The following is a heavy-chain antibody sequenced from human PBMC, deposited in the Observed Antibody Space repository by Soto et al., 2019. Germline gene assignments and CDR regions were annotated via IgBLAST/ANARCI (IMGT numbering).Heavy chain of an antibody. CDR2: ISGSGDAK. D-gene: IGHD3-22*01. CDR3: AKDFDSDETSHGPNDY. V-gene: IGHV3-23*01. Sequence: GGSLRLSCVASGFSFSSYGMSWVRQAPGKGLEWASIISGSGDAKYYADSVKGRFTISRDNSKNTMYLQMDSLRAEDTAVYYCAKDFDSDETSHGPNDYWGQGTLVTVSS. CDR1: GFSFSSYG. J-gene: IGHJ4*02.